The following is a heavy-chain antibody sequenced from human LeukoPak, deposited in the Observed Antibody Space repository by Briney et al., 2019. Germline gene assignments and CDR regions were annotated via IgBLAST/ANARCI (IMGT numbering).Heavy chain of an antibody. J-gene: IGHJ4*02. V-gene: IGHV3-9*01. CDR3: ARGADAFDY. Sequence: QPGRSLRLSCAASGFTFDDYAMHWVRQAPGKGLEWVSGISWNSGSIGYADSVKGRFTISRDNAKNSLYLQMNSLRAEDTAVYYCARGADAFDYWGQGTLVTVSS. CDR2: ISWNSGSI. D-gene: IGHD6-19*01. CDR1: GFTFDDYA.